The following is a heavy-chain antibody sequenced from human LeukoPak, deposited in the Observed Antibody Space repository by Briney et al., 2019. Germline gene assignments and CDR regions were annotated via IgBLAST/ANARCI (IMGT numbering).Heavy chain of an antibody. J-gene: IGHJ3*02. Sequence: GGSLRLSCAASGFTFSSYGMHWVRQAPGKGLERVAFIRYDGSNKYYADSVKGRFTISRDNSKNTLYLQMNSLRAEDTAVYYCAKDGITIFGVVTKPFDIWGQGTMVTVSS. D-gene: IGHD3-3*01. CDR3: AKDGITIFGVVTKPFDI. CDR1: GFTFSSYG. V-gene: IGHV3-30*02. CDR2: IRYDGSNK.